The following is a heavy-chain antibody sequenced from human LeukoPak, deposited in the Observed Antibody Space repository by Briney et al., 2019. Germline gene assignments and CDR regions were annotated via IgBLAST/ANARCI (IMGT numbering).Heavy chain of an antibody. CDR1: GYTFTSYY. Sequence: ASVKVSCKASGYTFTSYYMHWVRQAPGQGLEWMGIINPSGGSTSYAQKFQGRVTMTRDMSTGTVYMELSSLRSEDTAVYYCARAPDYYDSSGYYYYYYMDVWGKGTTVTVSS. CDR3: ARAPDYYDSSGYYYYYYMDV. J-gene: IGHJ6*03. V-gene: IGHV1-46*01. D-gene: IGHD3-22*01. CDR2: INPSGGST.